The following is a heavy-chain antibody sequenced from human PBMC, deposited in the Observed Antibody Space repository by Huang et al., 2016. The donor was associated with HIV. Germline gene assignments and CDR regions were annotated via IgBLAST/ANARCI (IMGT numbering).Heavy chain of an antibody. V-gene: IGHV4-34*02. CDR2: IFHTGNS. Sequence: VQLQQWGAGLLKPSETLSLTCAVSGGPFSGYYWSWIRQPPGKGLEWIGQIFHTGNSQTNPSLKSRVTVSIDTSKNQFSLKLKSVTAADTAVYYCARNAYCGSDCYSIDYWGQGTLVTVSS. D-gene: IGHD2-21*02. J-gene: IGHJ4*02. CDR1: GGPFSGYY. CDR3: ARNAYCGSDCYSIDY.